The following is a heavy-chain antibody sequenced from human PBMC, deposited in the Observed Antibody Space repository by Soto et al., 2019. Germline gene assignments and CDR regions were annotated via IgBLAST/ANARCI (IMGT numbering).Heavy chain of an antibody. D-gene: IGHD3-9*01. CDR3: ARAADYDILTGYYLY. Sequence: ASVKVSCKASGYTFTGYYMHWVRQAPGQGLEWMGWINPNSGGTNYAQKFQGWVTMTRDTSISTAYMELSRLRSDDTAVYYCARAADYDILTGYYLYWGQGTLVTVSS. CDR1: GYTFTGYY. J-gene: IGHJ4*02. V-gene: IGHV1-2*04. CDR2: INPNSGGT.